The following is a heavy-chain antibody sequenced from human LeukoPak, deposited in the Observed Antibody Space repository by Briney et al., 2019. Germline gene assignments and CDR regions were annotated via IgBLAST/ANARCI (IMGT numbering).Heavy chain of an antibody. D-gene: IGHD2-2*01. CDR1: GFTFTIYA. CDR2: ISDSGDRT. CDR3: AKSGSVPPDY. Sequence: GGSLRLSCAASGFTFTIYAMSWVCQSPGKGLEWVSSISDSGDRTYYADSVKGRFTISRDNSRNTLYLQVNSLRAEDTAVYYCAKSGSVPPDYWGQGTLSPSPQ. V-gene: IGHV3-23*01. J-gene: IGHJ4*02.